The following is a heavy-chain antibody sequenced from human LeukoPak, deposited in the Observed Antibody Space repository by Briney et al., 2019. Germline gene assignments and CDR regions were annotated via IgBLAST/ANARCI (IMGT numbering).Heavy chain of an antibody. CDR2: INPNSGGT. V-gene: IGHV1-2*02. D-gene: IGHD3-3*01. Sequence: GESLKVSCKASGYTFTGYYMHWVRQAPGQGLEWMGWINPNSGGTNYAQKFQGRVTMTRDTSISTAYMELSRLRSDDTAVYYCAVYDFWSGYRVSGMDVWGQGTTVTVSS. CDR3: AVYDFWSGYRVSGMDV. CDR1: GYTFTGYY. J-gene: IGHJ6*02.